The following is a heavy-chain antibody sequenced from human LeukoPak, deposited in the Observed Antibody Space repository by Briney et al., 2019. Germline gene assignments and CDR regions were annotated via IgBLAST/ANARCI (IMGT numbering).Heavy chain of an antibody. CDR2: ISSNGGST. D-gene: IGHD2-2*01. J-gene: IGHJ5*02. CDR3: VKGSSTSYRYNWFDP. Sequence: GGSLRLSCSASGFTFSSYAMEWVRQAPGKGLEYVSVISSNGGSTRYVDSVKGRFTISRDNSKNMLYLQMSSLRAEDTAVYYCVKGSSTSYRYNWFDPWGQGTLVTVSS. V-gene: IGHV3-64D*06. CDR1: GFTFSSYA.